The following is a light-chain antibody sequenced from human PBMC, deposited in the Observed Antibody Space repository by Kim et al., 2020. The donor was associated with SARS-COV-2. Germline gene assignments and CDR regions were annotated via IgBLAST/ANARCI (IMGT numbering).Light chain of an antibody. V-gene: IGKV3-11*01. CDR2: DAS. J-gene: IGKJ2*01. Sequence: SPEERAGPSCRASQHFGGNLAWYQHKPGQAARLLIYDASTRAAGGPDRFSGSGSGTDFTLTISSLEPEDFAVYYCQERSNWPRYTFGQGTKVDIK. CDR3: QERSNWPRYT. CDR1: QHFGGN.